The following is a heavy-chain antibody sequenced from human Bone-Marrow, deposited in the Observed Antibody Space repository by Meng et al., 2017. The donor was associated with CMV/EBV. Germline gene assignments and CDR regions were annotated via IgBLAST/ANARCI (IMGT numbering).Heavy chain of an antibody. CDR3: ARLGYCSSTSCYIGKYYYYGMDV. Sequence: SVKVSCKASGGTFSSYAISWVRQAPGQGLEWMGGIIPILGIANYAQKFRGRVTITADKSTSTAYMELSSLRSEDTAVYYCARLGYCSSTSCYIGKYYYYGMDVWGQGTTVTVSS. CDR1: GGTFSSYA. V-gene: IGHV1-69*10. CDR2: IIPILGIA. J-gene: IGHJ6*02. D-gene: IGHD2-2*02.